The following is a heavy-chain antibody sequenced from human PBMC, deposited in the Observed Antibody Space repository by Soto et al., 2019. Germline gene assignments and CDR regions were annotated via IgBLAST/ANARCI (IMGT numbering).Heavy chain of an antibody. CDR3: ARDGLVPAVEEGTNYYYGMDV. V-gene: IGHV4-34*01. Sequence: SETLSLTCAVYGGSFSGYYWTWIRQPPGTGLEWIGEIYHSGSTNYNPSLKSRVTISVDKSKSQFSLKLSSVTAADTAVYYCARDGLVPAVEEGTNYYYGMDVWGQGTTVTV. J-gene: IGHJ6*02. D-gene: IGHD2-2*01. CDR2: IYHSGST. CDR1: GGSFSGYY.